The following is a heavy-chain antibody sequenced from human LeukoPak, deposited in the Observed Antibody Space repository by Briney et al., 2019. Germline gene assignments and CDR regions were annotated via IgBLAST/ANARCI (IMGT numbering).Heavy chain of an antibody. CDR3: ARHSAEKNAFDI. Sequence: SETLSLTCTVSGGSISSSSYYWGWIRQPPGKGLEWIGSIYYSGSTYYNPSLKSRVTISVDTSKNQFSLKLSSVTAADTAVYYCARHSAEKNAFDIWGQGTMVTVSS. J-gene: IGHJ3*02. CDR1: GGSISSSSYY. CDR2: IYYSGST. V-gene: IGHV4-39*01.